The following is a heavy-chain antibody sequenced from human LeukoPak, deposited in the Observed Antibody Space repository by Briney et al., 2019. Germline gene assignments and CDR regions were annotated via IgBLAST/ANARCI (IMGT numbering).Heavy chain of an antibody. CDR2: INHSGST. CDR1: GGSFSGYY. D-gene: IGHD2-15*01. CDR3: ARVPYCSGGSCYPNSYYFDY. Sequence: SETLSLTCAVYGGSFSGYYWSWIRQPPGKGLEWIGEINHSGSTNYNPSLKSRVTISVDTSKSQFSLKLSSVTAADTAVYYCARVPYCSGGSCYPNSYYFDYWGQGTLVTVSS. J-gene: IGHJ4*02. V-gene: IGHV4-34*01.